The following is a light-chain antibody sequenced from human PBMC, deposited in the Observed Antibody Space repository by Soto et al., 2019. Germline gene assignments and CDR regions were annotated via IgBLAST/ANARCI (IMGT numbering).Light chain of an antibody. CDR3: KSYAGSNTYV. V-gene: IGLV2-8*01. J-gene: IGLJ1*01. Sequence: QSALTQPPSASGSPGQSVTISCTGTKSDIGVYDFVSWYQHHPGKAPRLIIYEVVQRPSGVPDRFSGSKSGNTASLTVSGLHAADEDDYFCKSYAGSNTYVFGSGTKLTVL. CDR2: EVV. CDR1: KSDIGVYDF.